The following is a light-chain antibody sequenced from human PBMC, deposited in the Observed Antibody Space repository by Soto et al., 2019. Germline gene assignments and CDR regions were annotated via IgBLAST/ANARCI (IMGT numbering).Light chain of an antibody. CDR3: QHNYSMTIA. V-gene: IGKV1-39*01. Sequence: DLQMTRSPSCLCASVGAGVAITWRASQNIIRHLNWYQHKPGRAPRXXIYAASTLQSGVPSRFTGSGSGTEFTLTISGLQNEDFATYDCQHNYSMTIAFGQGTRLEIK. CDR1: QNIIRH. CDR2: AAS. J-gene: IGKJ5*01.